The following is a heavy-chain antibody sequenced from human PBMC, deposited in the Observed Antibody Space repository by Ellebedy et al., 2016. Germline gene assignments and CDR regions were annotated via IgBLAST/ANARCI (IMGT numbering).Heavy chain of an antibody. V-gene: IGHV4-39*01. J-gene: IGHJ4*02. D-gene: IGHD3-10*01. CDR3: ARVITMVRGVFDY. CDR1: GGSISSSSYY. Sequence: SETLSLTCTVSGGSISSSSYYWGWIRQPPGKGLEWIGSIYYSGSTYYNPSLKSRVTISVDTSKNQFSLKLSSVTAADTAAYYCARVITMVRGVFDYWGQGTLVTVSS. CDR2: IYYSGST.